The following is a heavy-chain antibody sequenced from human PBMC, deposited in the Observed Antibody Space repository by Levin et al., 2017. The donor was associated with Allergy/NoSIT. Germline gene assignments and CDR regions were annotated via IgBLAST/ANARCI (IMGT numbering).Heavy chain of an antibody. CDR3: ARTRGIPPDGNYGMDV. D-gene: IGHD2-21*01. J-gene: IGHJ6*02. CDR1: GDSISSYH. CDR2: IYYNGST. Sequence: SETLSLTCTVSGDSISSYHWSWIRQPPGKGLEWIGYIYYNGSTYYNPSLKSRVTISVDTSKKQFSLKLRSVTAADTAVFYCARTRGIPPDGNYGMDVWGQGTTVTVSS. V-gene: IGHV4-59*01.